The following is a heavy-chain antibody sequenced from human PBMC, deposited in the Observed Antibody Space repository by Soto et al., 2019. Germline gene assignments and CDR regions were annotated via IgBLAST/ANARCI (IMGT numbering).Heavy chain of an antibody. CDR2: INAANGDT. CDR1: GYTFTSYG. J-gene: IGHJ5*02. D-gene: IGHD6-13*01. V-gene: IGHV1-3*01. CDR3: VRRHVSATGIDWLDP. Sequence: ASVKVSCKASGYTFTSYGIHWVRQAPGQRLEWMGWINAANGDTKYSPKFQGRVTITRDTSASTAYMELSSLRSEDTAVYYCVRRHVSATGIDWLDPWGQGTLVTVSS.